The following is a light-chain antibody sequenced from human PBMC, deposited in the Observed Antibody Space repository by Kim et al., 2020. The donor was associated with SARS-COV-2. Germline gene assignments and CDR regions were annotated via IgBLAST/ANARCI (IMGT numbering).Light chain of an antibody. CDR2: DAS. V-gene: IGKV3-11*01. J-gene: IGKJ4*01. CDR1: QNIDTY. Sequence: PGERATLSCRASQNIDTYSAWYQQRPGQAPRLLVYDASNRPTGVPDRISGSRSGTDFTLTISSLEPEDCSLYYCQQLNIRPRAVTFGGGAKV. CDR3: QQLNIRPRAVT.